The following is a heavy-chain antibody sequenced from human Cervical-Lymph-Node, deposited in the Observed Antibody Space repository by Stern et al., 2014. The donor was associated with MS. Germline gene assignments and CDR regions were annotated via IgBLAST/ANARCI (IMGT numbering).Heavy chain of an antibody. CDR3: ARGRGGNYRYYFDY. D-gene: IGHD4-23*01. V-gene: IGHV3-21*01. CDR1: GFTFSSYS. CDR2: LSSCGSYI. J-gene: IGHJ4*02. Sequence: EVQLVESGGGLVKPGGSLRLSCAASGFTFSSYSMNLVRQAPGQGLEWVASLSSCGSYIDYADSLKGRFTISRDNTKTSLYLQMNSLRAEDTAVYYCARGRGGNYRYYFDYWGQGTLVTVSS.